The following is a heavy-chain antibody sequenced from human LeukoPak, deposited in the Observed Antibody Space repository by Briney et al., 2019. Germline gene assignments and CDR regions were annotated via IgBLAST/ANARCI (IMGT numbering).Heavy chain of an antibody. CDR2: IYHSGST. CDR1: GGSISSGGYY. V-gene: IGHV4-31*03. CDR3: ASSIYGPYAFDI. J-gene: IGHJ3*02. Sequence: SQTLSLTCTVSGGSISSGGYYWSWIRQHPGKGLEWIGYIYHSGSTYYNPSLRSRVTISVDTSKNQFSLKLSSVTAADTAVYYCASSIYGPYAFDIWGQGTMVTVSS. D-gene: IGHD2-21*01.